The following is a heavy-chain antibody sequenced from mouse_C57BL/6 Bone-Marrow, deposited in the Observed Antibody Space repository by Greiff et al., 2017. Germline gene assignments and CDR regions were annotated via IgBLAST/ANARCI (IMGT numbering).Heavy chain of an antibody. CDR1: GYAFSSSW. J-gene: IGHJ2*01. V-gene: IGHV1-82*01. CDR2: IYPGDGDT. CDR3: AKKNYDYVGDY. D-gene: IGHD2-4*01. Sequence: VQLQQSGPELVKPGASVKISCKASGYAFSSSWMNWVKQRPGKGLEWIGRIYPGDGDTNYNGKFKGKATLTADKSSSTAYMQLSSLTSEDSAVYFCAKKNYDYVGDYWGQGTTLTVSS.